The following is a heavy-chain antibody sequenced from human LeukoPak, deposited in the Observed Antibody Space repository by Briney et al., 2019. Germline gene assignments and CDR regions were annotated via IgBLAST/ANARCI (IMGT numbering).Heavy chain of an antibody. D-gene: IGHD3-9*01. J-gene: IGHJ6*02. V-gene: IGHV1-18*01. CDR1: GYTFTSYA. CDR3: ARRSLRYFDWLLTSLDYYYGMDV. Sequence: APVKVSCKASGYTFTSYAMNWVRQAPGQGLEWMGWISAYNGNTNYAQKLQGRVTMTTDTSTSTAYMELRSLRSDDTAVYYCARRSLRYFDWLLTSLDYYYGMDVWGQGTTVTVSS. CDR2: ISAYNGNT.